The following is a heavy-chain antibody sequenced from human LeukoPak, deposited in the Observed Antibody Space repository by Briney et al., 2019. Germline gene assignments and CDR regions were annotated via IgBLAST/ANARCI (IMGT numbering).Heavy chain of an antibody. J-gene: IGHJ4*02. CDR2: TNPNSGNT. D-gene: IGHD3-3*01. CDR1: GYTFTGYY. V-gene: IGHV1-8*03. Sequence: ASVKVSCKASGYTFTGYYMHWVRQATGQGLEWMGSTNPNSGNTGYAQKFQGRVTITRNTSISTAYMELSSLRSEDTAVYYCARGWYDFWSGYLLIYYFDYWGQGTLVTVSS. CDR3: ARGWYDFWSGYLLIYYFDY.